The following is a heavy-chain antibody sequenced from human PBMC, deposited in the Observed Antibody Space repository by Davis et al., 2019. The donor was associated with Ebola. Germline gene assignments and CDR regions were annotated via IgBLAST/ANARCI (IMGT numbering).Heavy chain of an antibody. V-gene: IGHV3-21*01. Sequence: PGGSLRLSCAASGFTFSSYSMNWVRQAPGKGLEWVSSISSSSSYIYYADSVKGRFTISRDNAKNSLYLQMNSLRAEDTAVYYCARVEYSSSWYRTLDYWGQGTLVTVSS. CDR3: ARVEYSSSWYRTLDY. D-gene: IGHD6-13*01. J-gene: IGHJ4*02. CDR1: GFTFSSYS. CDR2: ISSSSSYI.